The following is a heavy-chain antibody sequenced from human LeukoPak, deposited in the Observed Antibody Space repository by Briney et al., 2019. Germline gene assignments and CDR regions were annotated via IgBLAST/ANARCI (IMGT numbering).Heavy chain of an antibody. D-gene: IGHD3-3*01. Sequence: ASVKVSCKASGYTFTGYYMHWVRQAPGQGLEWMGWINPNSGGTNYAQKFQGRVTMTRDTSISTAYMGLSRLRSDDTAVYYCARGPYYDFWSGSADYYYYMDVWGKGTTVTVSS. V-gene: IGHV1-2*02. CDR3: ARGPYYDFWSGSADYYYYMDV. CDR1: GYTFTGYY. J-gene: IGHJ6*03. CDR2: INPNSGGT.